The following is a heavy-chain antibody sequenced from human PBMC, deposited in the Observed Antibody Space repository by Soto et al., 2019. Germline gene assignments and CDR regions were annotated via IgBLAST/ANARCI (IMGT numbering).Heavy chain of an antibody. D-gene: IGHD3-16*01. V-gene: IGHV3-23*01. CDR2: IGGTDGDSDGVP. CDR1: GFILNNYA. Sequence: VKLLESGGDLVQPGGSLRLSCVASGFILNNYAMSWVRQAPGKGLEWVSTIGGTDGDSDGVPWYEDSVKGRFTISMGSSAITLFLHMDNLRAEYSALYYCVTRGRTWGAFDFWGQGTKVVVSS. CDR3: VTRGRTWGAFDF. J-gene: IGHJ3*01.